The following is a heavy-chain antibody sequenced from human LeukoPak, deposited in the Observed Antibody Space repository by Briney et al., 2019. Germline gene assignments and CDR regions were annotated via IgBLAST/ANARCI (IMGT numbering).Heavy chain of an antibody. Sequence: GGSLRLSCAASGFTFSSYWMSWVRQAPGKGLEWVANIKQDGSEKYYVDSVKGRFTISRDNAKNSLYLQMNSLRAEDTAVYYCARDGDEYQLLPHDAFDIWGQGTMVTVSS. CDR2: IKQDGSEK. CDR1: GFTFSSYW. CDR3: ARDGDEYQLLPHDAFDI. D-gene: IGHD2-2*01. V-gene: IGHV3-7*01. J-gene: IGHJ3*02.